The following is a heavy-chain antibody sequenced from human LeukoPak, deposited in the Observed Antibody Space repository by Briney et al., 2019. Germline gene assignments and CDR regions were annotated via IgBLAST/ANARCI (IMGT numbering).Heavy chain of an antibody. CDR3: ATSIAAGGNAFDY. CDR2: INPNSGGT. V-gene: IGHV1-2*04. D-gene: IGHD6-13*01. CDR1: GYTFTGYY. J-gene: IGHJ4*02. Sequence: GASVKVSCKASGYTFTGYYMHWVRQAPGQGLEWMGWINPNSGGTNYAQKFQGWVTMTRDTSISTAYMELSRLRSDDTAVYYCATSIAAGGNAFDYWGQGTLVTVSS.